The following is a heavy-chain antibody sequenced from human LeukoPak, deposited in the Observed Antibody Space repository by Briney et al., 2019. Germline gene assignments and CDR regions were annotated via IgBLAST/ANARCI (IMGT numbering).Heavy chain of an antibody. V-gene: IGHV3-30*03. Sequence: PGRSLRLSCAASGFTFSSYGMHWVRQAPGKGLEWVAVISYDGSNKYYADSVKGRFTISRDNAKNTLYLQMKSLRAEDTAVYYCARERWSSGWPLDYWGQGTLVTVSS. CDR3: ARERWSSGWPLDY. CDR2: ISYDGSNK. D-gene: IGHD6-19*01. CDR1: GFTFSSYG. J-gene: IGHJ4*02.